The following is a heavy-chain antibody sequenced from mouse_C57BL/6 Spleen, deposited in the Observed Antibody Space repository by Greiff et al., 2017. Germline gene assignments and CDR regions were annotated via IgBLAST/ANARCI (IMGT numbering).Heavy chain of an antibody. D-gene: IGHD1-1*01. J-gene: IGHJ4*01. CDR2: IHPNSGST. V-gene: IGHV1-64*01. Sequence: QVQLQQPGAELVKPGASVKLSCKASGYTFTSYWMHWVKQRPGQGLEWIGMIHPNSGSTNSNEKFKSKATLTVDKSSSTAYMQLSSLTSEDSAVYYCARKGTTDYYAMDYWGQGTSVAVSS. CDR3: ARKGTTDYYAMDY. CDR1: GYTFTSYW.